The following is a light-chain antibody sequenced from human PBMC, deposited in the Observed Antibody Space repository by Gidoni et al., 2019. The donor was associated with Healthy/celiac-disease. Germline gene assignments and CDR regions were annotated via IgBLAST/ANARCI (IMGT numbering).Light chain of an antibody. V-gene: IGKV1-39*01. CDR2: AAS. Sequence: DIQMTQSPSSLSASVGDRVTITCRASQSISSYLNWYQQKPGQAPKLLIYAASSLQSGVPSRFSGSGSGTDFTLTISSLQPEDFATYYCQQSYSTPPATVGGGTKVEIK. CDR1: QSISSY. J-gene: IGKJ4*01. CDR3: QQSYSTPPAT.